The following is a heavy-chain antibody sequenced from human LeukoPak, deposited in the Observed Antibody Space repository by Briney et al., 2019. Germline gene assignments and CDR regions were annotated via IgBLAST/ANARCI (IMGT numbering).Heavy chain of an antibody. Sequence: PGGSLRLSCAASGFTFSSYAMHWVRQAPGKGLEWVAVIWYDGSNKYYADSVKGRFTISRDNSKNTLYLQMNSLRAEDTAVYYCARDGRDYYDSSGYYYVKGYFDYWGQGTLVTVSS. CDR1: GFTFSSYA. D-gene: IGHD3-22*01. CDR3: ARDGRDYYDSSGYYYVKGYFDY. CDR2: IWYDGSNK. J-gene: IGHJ4*02. V-gene: IGHV3-33*08.